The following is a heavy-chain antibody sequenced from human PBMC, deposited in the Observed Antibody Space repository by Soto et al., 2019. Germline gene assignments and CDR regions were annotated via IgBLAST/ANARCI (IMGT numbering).Heavy chain of an antibody. CDR2: IYYSGST. J-gene: IGHJ6*02. V-gene: IGHV4-59*01. Sequence: SSETLSLTCTVSGGSISSYYWSWIRQPPGKGLEWIGYIYYSGSTNYNPSLKSRVTISVDTSKNQFSLKLSSVTAADTAVYYCARAAKVGGMDVWGQGTTVTVSS. CDR1: GGSISSYY. CDR3: ARAAKVGGMDV. D-gene: IGHD1-26*01.